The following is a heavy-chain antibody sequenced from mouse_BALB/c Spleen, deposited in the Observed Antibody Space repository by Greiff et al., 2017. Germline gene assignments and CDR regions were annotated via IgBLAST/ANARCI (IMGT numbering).Heavy chain of an antibody. CDR3: ARMLTSAFDY. D-gene: IGHD2-1*01. V-gene: IGHV5-17*02. J-gene: IGHJ2*01. CDR1: GFTFSSFG. Sequence: EVMLVESGGGLVEPGGSRKLSCAASGFTFSSFGMHWVRQDPEKGLEWVAYISSGSSTIYYADTVKGRFTISRDNPKNTLFQQMTSLRSEDTAMYYYARMLTSAFDYWGQGTTLTVSS. CDR2: ISSGSSTI.